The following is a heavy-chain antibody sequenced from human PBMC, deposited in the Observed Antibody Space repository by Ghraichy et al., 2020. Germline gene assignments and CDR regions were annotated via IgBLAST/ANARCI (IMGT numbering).Heavy chain of an antibody. D-gene: IGHD6-13*01. CDR1: GFTFSSYS. CDR3: ARDTAAAGVPDY. Sequence: GGSLRLSCAASGFTFSSYSMNWVRQAPGKGLEWVSSISSSSSYIYYADSVKGRFTISRDNAKNSLYLQMNSLRAEDTAVYYCARDTAAAGVPDYWGQGTLVTVSS. J-gene: IGHJ4*02. V-gene: IGHV3-21*01. CDR2: ISSSSSYI.